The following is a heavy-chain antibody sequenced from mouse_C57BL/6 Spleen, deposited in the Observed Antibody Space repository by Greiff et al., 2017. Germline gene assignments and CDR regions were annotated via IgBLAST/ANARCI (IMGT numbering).Heavy chain of an antibody. D-gene: IGHD2-4*01. Sequence: EVQLQESGPELVKPGASVKISCKASGYSFTGYYMNWVKQSPEKSLEWIGEINPSTGGTTYNQKFKAKATLTVDKSSSTAYMQLKSLTSEDSAVYYCARYYDYDEGYAMDYWGQGTSVTVSS. V-gene: IGHV1-42*01. CDR3: ARYYDYDEGYAMDY. J-gene: IGHJ4*01. CDR2: INPSTGGT. CDR1: GYSFTGYY.